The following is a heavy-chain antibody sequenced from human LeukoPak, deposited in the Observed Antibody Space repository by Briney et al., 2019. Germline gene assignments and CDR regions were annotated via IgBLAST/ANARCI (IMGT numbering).Heavy chain of an antibody. J-gene: IGHJ4*02. CDR2: IYYSGSI. CDR1: GCSISSYY. D-gene: IGHD6-19*01. CDR3: ATGWYGDGGY. Sequence: PSETLSLSCTASGCSISSYYLNWVRQPPGKGLEWIGYIYYSGSINYNPSLKSRVTISIDTSKSQFSLKLSTVTAADAAVYYCATGWYGDGGYWGQGILVTVSS. V-gene: IGHV4-59*01.